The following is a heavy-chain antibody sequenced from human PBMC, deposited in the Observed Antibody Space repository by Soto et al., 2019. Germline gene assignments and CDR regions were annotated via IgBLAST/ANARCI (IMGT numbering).Heavy chain of an antibody. CDR2: ISNSGGST. Sequence: PGGSLRFSCAASGFTFSSYAMTWVRQAPGKGLEWVTTISNSGGSTYYADSVKGRFDISRDNSKNTLYLQMNSLRVEDTAVYHCAKYGKSYSSSSVHYYGMDVWGQGTTVTVSS. V-gene: IGHV3-23*01. J-gene: IGHJ6*02. CDR3: AKYGKSYSSSSVHYYGMDV. CDR1: GFTFSSYA. D-gene: IGHD6-6*01.